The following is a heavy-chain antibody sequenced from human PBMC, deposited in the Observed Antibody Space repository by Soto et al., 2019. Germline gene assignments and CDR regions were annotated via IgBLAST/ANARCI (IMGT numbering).Heavy chain of an antibody. CDR3: ARGPLGSMIRGLWFDP. CDR2: INDRGST. J-gene: IGHJ5*02. D-gene: IGHD3-10*01. V-gene: IGHV4-34*01. Sequence: PSETLSLTCAIYGGSFSGYSWSWIRQPPGKGLEWIGEINDRGSTNYNPSLKSRVTISVDTSKNQFSLKVNSVTAADTAVYYCARGPLGSMIRGLWFDPWGQGILVTVSS. CDR1: GGSFSGYS.